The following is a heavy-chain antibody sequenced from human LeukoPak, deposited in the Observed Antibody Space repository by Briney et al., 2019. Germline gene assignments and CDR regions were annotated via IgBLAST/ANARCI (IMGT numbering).Heavy chain of an antibody. CDR3: ARAGGSGYYDSSRYYPHAFDI. CDR1: GYTFTSYG. CDR2: ISAYNGNT. J-gene: IGHJ3*02. D-gene: IGHD3-22*01. Sequence: GASVKVSCKASGYTFTSYGISWVRQAPGQGLEWMGWISAYNGNTNYAQKLQGRVTMTTDTSTSTAYMELRSLRSDDTAVYYCARAGGSGYYDSSRYYPHAFDIWGQATMVTVST. V-gene: IGHV1-18*01.